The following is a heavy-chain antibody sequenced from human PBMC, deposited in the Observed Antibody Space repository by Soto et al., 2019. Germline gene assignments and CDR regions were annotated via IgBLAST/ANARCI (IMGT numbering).Heavy chain of an antibody. CDR1: GGLFRGYH. CDR2: INHSGST. J-gene: IGHJ4*02. Sequence: SETLSLTNAVYGGLFRGYHWSWIRQPPGKGLAWIGEINHSGSTNCNPSLKRRVAISVDTSKNQFSRKLSSVTAGDTAVYDCVRLRAYYDFWSGYSADYWGPGTLVTVSS. V-gene: IGHV4-34*01. CDR3: VRLRAYYDFWSGYSADY. D-gene: IGHD3-3*01.